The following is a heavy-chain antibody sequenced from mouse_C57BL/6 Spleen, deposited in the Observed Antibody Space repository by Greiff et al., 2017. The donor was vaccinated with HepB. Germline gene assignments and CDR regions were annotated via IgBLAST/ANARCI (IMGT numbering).Heavy chain of an antibody. CDR3: ARGGNYVLFYAMDY. D-gene: IGHD2-1*01. CDR2: ISSGSSTI. CDR1: GFTFSDYG. Sequence: EVHLVESGGGLVKPGGSLKLSCAASGFTFSDYGMHWVRQAPEKGLEWVAYISSGSSTIYYADTVKGRFTISRDNAKNNLFLQMTSLRSEDTAMYYCARGGNYVLFYAMDYWGQGTSVTVSS. J-gene: IGHJ4*01. V-gene: IGHV5-17*01.